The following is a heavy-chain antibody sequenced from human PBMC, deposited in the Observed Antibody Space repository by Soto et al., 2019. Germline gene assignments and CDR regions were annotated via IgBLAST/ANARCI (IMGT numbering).Heavy chain of an antibody. D-gene: IGHD5-12*01. CDR1: GFTFDDYA. V-gene: IGHV3-9*01. J-gene: IGHJ4*02. CDR3: AGASGYDLVDY. Sequence: EVQLVESGGGLVQPGRSLRLSCAASGFTFDDYAMHWVRQAPGKGLEWVSGISWNSGSIGYADSVKGRFTISRDNAKNSLYLQMNSLRAEDTALYYCAGASGYDLVDYWGQGTLVTVSS. CDR2: ISWNSGSI.